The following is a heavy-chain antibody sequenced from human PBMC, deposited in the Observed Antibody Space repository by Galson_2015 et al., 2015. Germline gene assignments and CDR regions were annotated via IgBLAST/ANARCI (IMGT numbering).Heavy chain of an antibody. Sequence: SLRLSCAASGFTFSSYAMHWVRQAPGKGLEWVAVISYDGSNKYYADSVKGRFTISRDNSKNTLYLQMNSLRAEDTAVYYCASNGDYDWGPWFDPWGQGTLVTVSS. CDR3: ASNGDYDWGPWFDP. D-gene: IGHD4-17*01. CDR1: GFTFSSYA. CDR2: ISYDGSNK. J-gene: IGHJ5*02. V-gene: IGHV3-30-3*01.